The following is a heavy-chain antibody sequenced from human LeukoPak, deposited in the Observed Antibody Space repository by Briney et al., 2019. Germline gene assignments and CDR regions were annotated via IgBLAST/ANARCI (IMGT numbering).Heavy chain of an antibody. Sequence: GGSLRLSCAASGFTLSSNFMSWVRQAPGEGLEWVSVMYSGGSTYYADSVEGRFTISRDNSKNTLYLQMDSLRAEDTGVYYCARDGRSSTNRATWGQGTMVTVSS. D-gene: IGHD2-2*01. CDR2: MYSGGST. CDR1: GFTLSSNF. J-gene: IGHJ3*01. CDR3: ARDGRSSTNRAT. V-gene: IGHV3-66*02.